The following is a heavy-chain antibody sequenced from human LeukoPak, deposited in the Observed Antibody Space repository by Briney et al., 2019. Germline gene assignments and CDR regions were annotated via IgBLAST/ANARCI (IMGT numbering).Heavy chain of an antibody. V-gene: IGHV4-39*01. CDR1: GGSITSSSYY. J-gene: IGHJ4*02. CDR3: ARLTRPSIVATGAVSDN. D-gene: IGHD6-13*01. CDR2: IYYNGNT. Sequence: SETLSLTCTVSGGSITSSSYYWGWIRQPPGKGLDWIGNIYYNGNTYYNPSLKSRVAISIDTSNSQFPLKLSSVTAADTAVYYCARLTRPSIVATGAVSDNWGRGTLLTVSS.